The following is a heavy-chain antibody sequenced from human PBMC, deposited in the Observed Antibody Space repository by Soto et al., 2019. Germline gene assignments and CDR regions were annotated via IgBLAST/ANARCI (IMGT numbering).Heavy chain of an antibody. CDR2: IYYSGST. CDR1: GGSISSSSYY. V-gene: IGHV4-39*01. D-gene: IGHD3-3*01. CDR3: ARQRFLEVNWFDP. Sequence: KPSETLSLTCTVSGGSISSSSYYWGWIRQPPGKGLEWIGSIYYSGSTYYNPSLKSRVTISVDTSKNQFSLKLSSVTAADTAVYYCARQRFLEVNWFDPWGQGTLVTVSS. J-gene: IGHJ5*02.